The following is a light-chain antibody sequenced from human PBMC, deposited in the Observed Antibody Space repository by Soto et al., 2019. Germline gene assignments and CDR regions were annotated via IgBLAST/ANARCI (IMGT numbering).Light chain of an antibody. J-gene: IGKJ2*01. CDR1: QSISSY. Sequence: DIQMTQSPSSLSASVGDRVTITCRASQSISSYLNWYQQKPGKAPKLLIYAGPSLQSGVPSRFSGSGSGTDFTLTISSLQNEDFATYYCQQSYSTLYTFGQGTKLEIK. V-gene: IGKV1-39*01. CDR3: QQSYSTLYT. CDR2: AGP.